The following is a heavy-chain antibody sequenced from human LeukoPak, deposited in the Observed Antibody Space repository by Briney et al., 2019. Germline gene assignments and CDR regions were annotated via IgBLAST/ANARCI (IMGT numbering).Heavy chain of an antibody. Sequence: GASVKVSCKASGHIFTGYYMHWVRQAPGQGLEWMGWINPNSGDTNYAQKFQGRVTMTRDTSISTAYMELSRLRSDDTAVYYCAREVQVGPTQKGIGYWGQGILVTVSS. J-gene: IGHJ4*02. CDR3: AREVQVGPTQKGIGY. CDR2: INPNSGDT. V-gene: IGHV1-2*02. D-gene: IGHD1-26*01. CDR1: GHIFTGYY.